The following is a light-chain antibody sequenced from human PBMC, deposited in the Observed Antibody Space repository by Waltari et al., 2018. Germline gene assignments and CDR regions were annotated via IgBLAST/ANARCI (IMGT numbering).Light chain of an antibody. CDR3: QQSYGSPWT. V-gene: IGKV1-39*01. J-gene: IGKJ1*01. Sequence: DFQMTQSPSSLSASVGDRITITCRASQRISNYLNWYQQKPGKAPRLLIYAASTLQTGVPSRFSGSGSGTDFTLTISSLQPEDVATYYCQQSYGSPWTFGQGTEVEIK. CDR2: AAS. CDR1: QRISNY.